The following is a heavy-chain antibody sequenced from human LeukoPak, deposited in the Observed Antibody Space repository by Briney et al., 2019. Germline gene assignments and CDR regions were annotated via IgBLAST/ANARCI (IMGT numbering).Heavy chain of an antibody. CDR3: ARENKWLPTSDAFDI. V-gene: IGHV3-74*01. Sequence: GGSLRLSCAASRFTFSTYWMHWVRQAPGKGLVWVSRIHSDGSSTSYADSVKGRFTISRDNAKNTLYLQMNSLGAEDTAVYYCARENKWLPTSDAFDIWGQGTMVTVSS. J-gene: IGHJ3*02. CDR1: RFTFSTYW. CDR2: IHSDGSST. D-gene: IGHD3-22*01.